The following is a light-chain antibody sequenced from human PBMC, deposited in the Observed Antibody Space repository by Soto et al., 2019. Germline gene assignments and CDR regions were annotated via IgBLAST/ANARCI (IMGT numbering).Light chain of an antibody. CDR3: QHYNSLPPN. Sequence: DIKMTQSPSFLSASVGDRVTISCQASQDMSNSLNWYQQKPGQAPELLFYDAHNLETGVPSRFRGRGTGTDFNLTINSLQPEYIATYYCQHYNSLPPNFGPGTHVEIK. J-gene: IGKJ3*01. CDR1: QDMSNS. V-gene: IGKV1-33*01. CDR2: DAH.